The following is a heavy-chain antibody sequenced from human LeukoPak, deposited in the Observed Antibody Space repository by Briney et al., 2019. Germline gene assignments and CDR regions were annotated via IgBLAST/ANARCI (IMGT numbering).Heavy chain of an antibody. CDR2: ISSSGSTI. CDR3: ARENLAAAGGMDV. D-gene: IGHD6-13*01. CDR1: GFTFSSYE. Sequence: GGSLRLSCAASGFTFSSYEMNWVRQAPGKGLEWVSYISSSGSTIYYADSVKGRFTISGDNAKNSLYLQMNSLRAEDTAVYYCARENLAAAGGMDVWGQGTTVTVSS. V-gene: IGHV3-48*03. J-gene: IGHJ6*02.